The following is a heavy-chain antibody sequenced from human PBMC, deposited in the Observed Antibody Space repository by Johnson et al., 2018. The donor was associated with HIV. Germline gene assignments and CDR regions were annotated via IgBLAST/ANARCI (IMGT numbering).Heavy chain of an antibody. D-gene: IGHD6-13*01. CDR2: ISGSGDNT. CDR3: AKTYSSSWYAFDI. Sequence: VQLVESGGGLIQPGGSLRLSCAASGFTVSSNYMTWVRQAPGKGLAWVSLISGSGDNTHYADSVKGRFTISRDNSKNTLYLQINSLRAEDTAVYYCAKTYSSSWYAFDICGQGTMVTVSS. J-gene: IGHJ3*02. CDR1: GFTVSSNY. V-gene: IGHV3-66*03.